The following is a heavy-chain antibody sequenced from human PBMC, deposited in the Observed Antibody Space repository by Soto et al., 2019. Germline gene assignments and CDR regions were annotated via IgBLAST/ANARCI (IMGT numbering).Heavy chain of an antibody. CDR1: GGSISSGDYY. J-gene: IGHJ5*02. CDR3: ARDRRVAAAGTYWFDP. D-gene: IGHD6-13*01. CDR2: IYYSGST. Sequence: SETLSLTCTVSGGSISSGDYYWSWIRQPPGKGLEWIGYIYYSGSTYYNPSLKSRVTISVDTSKNQFSLKLSSVTAADTAVYYCARDRRVAAAGTYWFDPWGQGTLVTVSS. V-gene: IGHV4-30-4*01.